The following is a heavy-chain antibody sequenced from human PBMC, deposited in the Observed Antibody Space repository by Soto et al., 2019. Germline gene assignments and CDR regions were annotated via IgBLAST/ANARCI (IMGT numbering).Heavy chain of an antibody. CDR3: ASRRADYYDTNRGAFDI. J-gene: IGHJ3*02. D-gene: IGHD3-22*01. CDR2: ITGSGGTT. Sequence: GGSLRLSCAASGFTFSSYAMSWVRQAPGKGLEWVSTITGSGGTTYYADSVKGRFTISRDNSKNTLDLQMNSLRVEDTAVYYCASRRADYYDTNRGAFDIWGQGTMVTVSS. V-gene: IGHV3-23*01. CDR1: GFTFSSYA.